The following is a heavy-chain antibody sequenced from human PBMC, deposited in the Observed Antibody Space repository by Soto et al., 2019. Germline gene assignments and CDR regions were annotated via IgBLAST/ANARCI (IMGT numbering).Heavy chain of an antibody. CDR2: ISDDGGST. CDR3: ARVFCSNGVCYMGHFDY. CDR1: GFPFSTYA. J-gene: IGHJ4*02. V-gene: IGHV3-23*01. Sequence: DVQLLESGGGLVQPGGSLRLSCATSGFPFSTYAMTWVRQAPGKGLEWVSGISDDGGSTYYADSVKGRFTISRDTSKNTLYLHMNSLRAEDTAVYYCARVFCSNGVCYMGHFDYWGQGTLVTVSS. D-gene: IGHD2-8*01.